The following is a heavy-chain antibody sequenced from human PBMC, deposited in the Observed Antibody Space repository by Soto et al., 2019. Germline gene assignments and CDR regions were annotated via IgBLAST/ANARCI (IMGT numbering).Heavy chain of an antibody. CDR3: AREFDFWSGYPTGYYGMDV. Sequence: EVQLLESGGGLVQPGGSLRLSCAASGFTFSSYWMHWVRQAPGKGLVWVSRINSDGSSTSYADSVKGRFTISRDNAKNTLYLQMNSLRAEDTAVYYCAREFDFWSGYPTGYYGMDVWGQGTTVTVSS. V-gene: IGHV3-74*01. CDR2: INSDGSST. J-gene: IGHJ6*02. D-gene: IGHD3-3*01. CDR1: GFTFSSYW.